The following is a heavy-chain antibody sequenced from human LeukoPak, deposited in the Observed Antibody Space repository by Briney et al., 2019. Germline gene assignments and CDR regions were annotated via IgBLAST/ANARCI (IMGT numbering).Heavy chain of an antibody. J-gene: IGHJ4*02. CDR2: FDPEDGET. D-gene: IGHD6-13*01. CDR1: GYTLTELS. V-gene: IGHV1-24*01. CDR3: ATAAAGFFYYFDY. Sequence: SVKVSCKVSGYTLTELSMHWVRQAPGKGLEWMGGFDPEDGETIYAQKFQGRVTMTEDTSTDTAYMELSSLRSEDTAVYYCATAAAGFFYYFDYWGQGTLVTVSS.